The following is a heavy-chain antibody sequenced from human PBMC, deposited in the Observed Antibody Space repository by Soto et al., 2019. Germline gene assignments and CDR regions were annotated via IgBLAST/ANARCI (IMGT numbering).Heavy chain of an antibody. J-gene: IGHJ6*02. CDR1: GFTFSSYA. V-gene: IGHV3-33*08. Sequence: PGGSLRLSCAASGFTFSSYAMSWVRQAPGKGLEWVAVIWYDGSNKYYADSVKGRFTISRDNSKNTLHLQMNSLRAEDTAVYYCARDWNGMDVWGQGTTVTVSS. D-gene: IGHD3-3*01. CDR2: IWYDGSNK. CDR3: ARDWNGMDV.